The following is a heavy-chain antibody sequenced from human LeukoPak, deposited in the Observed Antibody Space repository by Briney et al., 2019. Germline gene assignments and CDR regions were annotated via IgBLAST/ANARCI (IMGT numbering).Heavy chain of an antibody. CDR3: AKDSQQWLGLSVFQH. D-gene: IGHD6-19*01. CDR2: ISGSGGST. Sequence: PGGSLRLSCAASGFTFSSYSMNWVRQAPGKGLEWVSAISGSGGSTYYADSVKGRFTISRDNSKNTLYLQMNSLRAEDTAVYYCAKDSQQWLGLSVFQHWGQGTLVTVSS. J-gene: IGHJ1*01. V-gene: IGHV3-23*01. CDR1: GFTFSSYS.